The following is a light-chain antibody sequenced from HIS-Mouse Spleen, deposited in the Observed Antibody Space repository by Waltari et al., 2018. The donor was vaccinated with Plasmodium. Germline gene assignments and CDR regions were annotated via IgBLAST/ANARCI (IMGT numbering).Light chain of an antibody. J-gene: IGLJ2*01. V-gene: IGLV2-23*01. CDR1: TRHAGRYHC. CDR3: CSYAGSSTSGV. CDR2: EGS. Sequence: SALTQPASLPGSPGQPITIPSPDSTRHAGRYHCLSCYQQHPGKAPQLMIYEGSKRPSGVSNRFSGSKSGNTASLTISGLQAEDEADYYCCSYAGSSTSGVFGGGTKLTVL.